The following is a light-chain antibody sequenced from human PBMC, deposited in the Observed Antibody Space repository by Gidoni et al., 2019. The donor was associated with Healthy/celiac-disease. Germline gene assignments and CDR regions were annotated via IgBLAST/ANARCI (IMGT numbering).Light chain of an antibody. V-gene: IGKV3-20*01. J-gene: IGKJ2*01. CDR3: QQYGSSTGYT. CDR1: QSVSSSY. Sequence: EIVLTQSPGTLSLSPGERATISCRASQSVSSSYLAWYQQKPGQAPRLLIYGASSRATGIPDRFSGIGSGTDFTLTISRLDPEDFAVYYCQQYGSSTGYTFGQGTKLEIK. CDR2: GAS.